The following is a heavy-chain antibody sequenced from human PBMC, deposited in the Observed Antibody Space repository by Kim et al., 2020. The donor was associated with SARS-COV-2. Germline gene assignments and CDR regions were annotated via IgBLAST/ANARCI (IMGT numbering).Heavy chain of an antibody. CDR1: GYTFTSYA. D-gene: IGHD4-17*01. CDR3: ARDPDTLKITVTRDY. V-gene: IGHV1-3*01. Sequence: ASVKVSCKASGYTFTSYAMHWVRQAPGQRLEWMGWINAGNGNTKYSQKFQGRVTITRDTSASTAYMELSSLRSEDTAVYYCARDPDTLKITVTRDYWGQGTLVTVSS. J-gene: IGHJ4*02. CDR2: INAGNGNT.